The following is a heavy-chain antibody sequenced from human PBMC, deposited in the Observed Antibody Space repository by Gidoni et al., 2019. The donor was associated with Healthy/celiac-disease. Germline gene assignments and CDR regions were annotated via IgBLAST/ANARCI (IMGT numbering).Heavy chain of an antibody. V-gene: IGHV3-33*01. CDR1: GSTLRIDG. Sequence: QVQLVESGGGVVQPGRSLRLSCAASGSTLRIDGMHWVRQAPGKGLEWVAVIWYDGSNKYYADSVKGRFTISRDNSKNTLYLQMNSLRAEDTAVYYCARDPILGSSGYYPLFDYWGQGTLVTVSS. J-gene: IGHJ4*02. D-gene: IGHD3-22*01. CDR3: ARDPILGSSGYYPLFDY. CDR2: IWYDGSNK.